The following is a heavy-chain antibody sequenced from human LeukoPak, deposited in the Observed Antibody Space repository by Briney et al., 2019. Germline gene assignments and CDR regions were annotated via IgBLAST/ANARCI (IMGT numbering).Heavy chain of an antibody. CDR2: ISSNGGST. CDR1: GFTFSSYA. Sequence: KTGGSLRLSCSASGFTFSSYAMHWVRQAPGKGLEYVSAISSNGGSTYYADSVKGRFTISRDNSKNTLYLQMSSLRAEDTAVYYCARARDYGDYVNWFDPWGQGTLVTVSS. CDR3: ARARDYGDYVNWFDP. V-gene: IGHV3-64D*06. D-gene: IGHD4-17*01. J-gene: IGHJ5*02.